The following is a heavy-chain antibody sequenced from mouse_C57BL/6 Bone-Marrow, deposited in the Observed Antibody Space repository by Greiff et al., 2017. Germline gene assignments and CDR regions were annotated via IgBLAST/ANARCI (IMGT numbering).Heavy chain of an antibody. CDR1: GFSLSTFGMG. CDR3: ARGTYYYDCSRFDY. V-gene: IGHV8-8*01. Sequence: QVQLQQAGPGILQPSQTLSLSCSFSGFSLSTFGMGVGWIRQPSGTGLEWLAHIWWEDDKYSKPALKSLLTISKDTSQNQVCLKIANGDTAETATYDCARGTYYYDCSRFDYWGQGTTLTVSS. J-gene: IGHJ2*01. D-gene: IGHD1-1*01. CDR2: IWWEDDK.